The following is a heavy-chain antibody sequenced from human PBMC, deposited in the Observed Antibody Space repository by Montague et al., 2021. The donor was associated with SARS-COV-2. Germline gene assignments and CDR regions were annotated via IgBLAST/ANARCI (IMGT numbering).Heavy chain of an antibody. J-gene: IGHJ4*02. CDR3: ARLQGGRRLMDY. V-gene: IGHV4-34*01. CDR2: ISHSGSA. Sequence: SETLSLTCAVYGGSFSDYKWTWIRQSPGRGLEWLGQISHSGSANYNPSLKSRVTISVDTAKNQFSLKLNSVTAADTAVYYCARLQGGRRLMDYWGQGTLVTVPS. D-gene: IGHD5-12*01. CDR1: GGSFSDYK.